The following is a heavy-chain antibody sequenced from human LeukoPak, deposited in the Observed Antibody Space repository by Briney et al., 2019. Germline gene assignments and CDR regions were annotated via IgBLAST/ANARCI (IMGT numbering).Heavy chain of an antibody. CDR1: GGPINSYY. CDR3: ARDLLHDYADSTGY. D-gene: IGHD4-17*01. J-gene: IGHJ4*02. CDR2: IYTSGST. V-gene: IGHV4-4*07. Sequence: SETLSLTCTVSGGPINSYYWSWIRHPAGKGLEWIGRIYTSGSTNYNPALKSRVTMSVDTSKNQFSLKLSSVTAADTAVYYCARDLLHDYADSTGYWGQGTLVTVSS.